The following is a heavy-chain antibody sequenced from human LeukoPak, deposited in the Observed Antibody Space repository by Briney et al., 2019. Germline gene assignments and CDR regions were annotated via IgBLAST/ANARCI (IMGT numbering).Heavy chain of an antibody. CDR2: ISSSSSYI. Sequence: GGSLRLSCAASGFTFSSYSMNWVRQAPGKGLEWVSSISSSSSYIYYADSVKGRFTISRDNAKNSLYLQMNSLRAEDTAVYYCARVKWAGVYGDCDYWGQGTLVNVSS. CDR3: ARVKWAGVYGDCDY. D-gene: IGHD4-17*01. CDR1: GFTFSSYS. J-gene: IGHJ4*02. V-gene: IGHV3-21*01.